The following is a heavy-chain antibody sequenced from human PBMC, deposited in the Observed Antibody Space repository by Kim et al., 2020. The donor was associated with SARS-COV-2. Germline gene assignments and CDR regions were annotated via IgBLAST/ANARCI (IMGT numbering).Heavy chain of an antibody. J-gene: IGHJ4*02. CDR1: GGSISSSSYY. V-gene: IGHV4-39*07. D-gene: IGHD6-13*01. Sequence: SETLSLTCTVSGGSISSSSYYWGWIRQPPGKGLEWIGSIYYSGSTYYNPSLKSRLTISVDTSKNQFSLKLSSVTAADTAVYYCARDPPYSSGWYYFDYWGQGTLVTVSS. CDR3: ARDPPYSSGWYYFDY. CDR2: IYYSGST.